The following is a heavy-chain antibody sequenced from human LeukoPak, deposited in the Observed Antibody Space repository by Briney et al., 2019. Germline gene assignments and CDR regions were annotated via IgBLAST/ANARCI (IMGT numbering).Heavy chain of an antibody. CDR3: AKDRIAAGN. D-gene: IGHD6-13*01. Sequence: GRSLRLSCAASGFTFDDYAMHGVRQAPGKGLEWVSGISWNSGSIGYADSVKGRFTISRDNAKNSLYLQMNSLRAEDTALYYCAKDRIAAGNWGQGTLVTVSS. V-gene: IGHV3-9*01. CDR1: GFTFDDYA. CDR2: ISWNSGSI. J-gene: IGHJ4*02.